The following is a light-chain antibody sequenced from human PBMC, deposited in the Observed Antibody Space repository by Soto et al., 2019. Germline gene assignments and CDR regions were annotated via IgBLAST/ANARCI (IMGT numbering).Light chain of an antibody. J-gene: IGLJ1*01. CDR3: SSYAGSSNV. CDR1: SSDVGAYSF. Sequence: QSVLTQPRSVSGSPGQSITISCTGSSSDVGAYSFASWYQQHPGAAPKLLIHDVDKRPPGVPDRFSASKSGNTASLTISGLQAEDEADYYCSSYAGSSNVFGTGTKVTVL. CDR2: DVD. V-gene: IGLV2-11*01.